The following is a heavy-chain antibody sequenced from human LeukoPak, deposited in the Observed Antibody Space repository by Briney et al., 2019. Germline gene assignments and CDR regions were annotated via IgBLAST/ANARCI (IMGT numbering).Heavy chain of an antibody. D-gene: IGHD2-21*02. CDR1: GGSFSGYY. V-gene: IGHV4-34*01. Sequence: SETLSLTCAVYGGSFSGYYWSWIRQPPGKGLEWIGEINHSGSTNYNPSLKSRVTISVDTSKNQFSLKLSSVTAADTAVYYCARANNIVVVTAPKNNWFDPWGQGTLVTVPS. CDR3: ARANNIVVVTAPKNNWFDP. J-gene: IGHJ5*02. CDR2: INHSGST.